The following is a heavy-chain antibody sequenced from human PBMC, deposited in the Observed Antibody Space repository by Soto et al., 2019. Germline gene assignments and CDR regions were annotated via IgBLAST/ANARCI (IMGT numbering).Heavy chain of an antibody. V-gene: IGHV3-15*07. CDR3: DY. CDR2: IKSKTDGGTT. J-gene: IGHJ4*02. CDR1: GLTFSSYG. Sequence: GGSLRLSCAASGLTFSSYGMHWVRQAPGKGLEWVGRIKSKTDGGTTDYAAPVKGRFTISRDDSKNTLYLQMNSLKTEDTISNYFDYRGQGALVTVSS.